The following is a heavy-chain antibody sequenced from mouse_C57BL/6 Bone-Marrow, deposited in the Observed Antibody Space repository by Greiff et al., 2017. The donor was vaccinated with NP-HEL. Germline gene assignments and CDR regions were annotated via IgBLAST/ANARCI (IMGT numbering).Heavy chain of an antibody. D-gene: IGHD2-1*01. V-gene: IGHV1-47*01. Sequence: QVQLKQSGAELVKPGASVKMSCKASGYTFTTYPIEWVKQNHGKSLEWIGNFHPYNDDTEYNEKFKNKATLTVEKSSSTVYLELSRLTSYDSSVYCCARGGNYWYYFDYWGQGTTLTVSS. CDR1: GYTFTTYP. CDR3: ARGGNYWYYFDY. J-gene: IGHJ2*01. CDR2: FHPYNDDT.